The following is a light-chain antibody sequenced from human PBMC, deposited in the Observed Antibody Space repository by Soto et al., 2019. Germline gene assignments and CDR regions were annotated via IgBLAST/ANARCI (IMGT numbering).Light chain of an antibody. CDR3: SSFAGTNSVV. V-gene: IGLV2-8*01. CDR2: EVT. CDR1: SSDVAVYNY. J-gene: IGLJ1*01. Sequence: QSVLTQPASVSGSPGQSITISCTGTSSDVAVYNYVSWYQQRPGKAPKLIIYEVTRRPSGVPDRIFASKSDTTASLTVSGLQAEDEADYYCSSFAGTNSVVFGTGTKVTVL.